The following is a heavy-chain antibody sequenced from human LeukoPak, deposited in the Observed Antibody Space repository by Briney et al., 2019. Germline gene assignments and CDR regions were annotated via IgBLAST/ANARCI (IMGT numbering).Heavy chain of an antibody. CDR2: ISAYDGNT. CDR1: GYTFTSYG. D-gene: IGHD3-22*01. Sequence: ASVKVSCKASGYTFTSYGISWVRQAPGQGLEWMGWISAYDGNTNYAQKLQGRVTMTTDTSTSTAYMELRSLRSDDTAVYFCARAAERWLLSHIDYWGQGTLVTVSS. V-gene: IGHV1-18*01. CDR3: ARAAERWLLSHIDY. J-gene: IGHJ4*02.